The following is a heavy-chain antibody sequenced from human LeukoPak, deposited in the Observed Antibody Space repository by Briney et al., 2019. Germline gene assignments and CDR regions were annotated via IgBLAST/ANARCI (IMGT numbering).Heavy chain of an antibody. V-gene: IGHV3-23*01. D-gene: IGHD3-22*01. CDR2: IHSSGGST. J-gene: IGHJ4*02. CDR1: GFTFSSYA. Sequence: GGSLRLSCAASGFTFSSYAMSWVRHAPRKGPVWVSAIHSSGGSTYYEVYVMGRFTISRDNSKNTLYLQMNSLRAEDTAVYYCAKDVAVVIGYYFDYWGQGTLVTVSS. CDR3: AKDVAVVIGYYFDY.